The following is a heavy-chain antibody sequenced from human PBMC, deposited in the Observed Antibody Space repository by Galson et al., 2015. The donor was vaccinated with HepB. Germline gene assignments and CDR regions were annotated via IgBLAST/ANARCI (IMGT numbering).Heavy chain of an antibody. Sequence: SLRLSCAASGFTFSSYSMNWVRQAPGKGLEWVSSISSSSSYIYYADSVKGRFTISRDNAKNSLYLQMNSLRAEDTAVYYCARVGGLNWNDSDYWGQGTLVTVSS. CDR3: ARVGGLNWNDSDY. V-gene: IGHV3-21*01. D-gene: IGHD1-1*01. J-gene: IGHJ4*02. CDR2: ISSSSSYI. CDR1: GFTFSSYS.